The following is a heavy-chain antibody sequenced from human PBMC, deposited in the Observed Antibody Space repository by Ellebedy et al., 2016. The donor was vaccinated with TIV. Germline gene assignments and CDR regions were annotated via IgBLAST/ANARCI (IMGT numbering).Heavy chain of an antibody. Sequence: ASVKVSCKASGYTFTSYGISWVRLAPGQGLEWMGWISAYNSNTNYAQKLQGRVTMTTDTSTSTAYMELRSLRSDDTAVYYCARDARYCSNTSCYGNYDYWGQGTLVTVSS. CDR2: ISAYNSNT. CDR3: ARDARYCSNTSCYGNYDY. D-gene: IGHD2-2*01. J-gene: IGHJ4*02. V-gene: IGHV1-18*01. CDR1: GYTFTSYG.